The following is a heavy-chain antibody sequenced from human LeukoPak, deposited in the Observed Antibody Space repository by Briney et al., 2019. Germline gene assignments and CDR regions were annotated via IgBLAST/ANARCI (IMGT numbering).Heavy chain of an antibody. J-gene: IGHJ6*02. CDR1: GGSISSYY. CDR2: IYYSGST. Sequence: SETLSLTCTVSGGSISSYYWSWIRQPPGKGLEWIGYIYYSGSTNYNPSLKSRVTISVDTSKNQFSLKLSSVTAADTAVYYCARLPAVVVAATVHPRDYYYYGMDVWGQGTTVTVSS. V-gene: IGHV4-59*08. CDR3: ARLPAVVVAATVHPRDYYYYGMDV. D-gene: IGHD2-15*01.